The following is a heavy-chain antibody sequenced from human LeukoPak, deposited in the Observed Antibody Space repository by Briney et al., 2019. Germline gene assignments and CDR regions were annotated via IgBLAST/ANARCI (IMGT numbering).Heavy chain of an antibody. CDR2: ISGSGAYT. V-gene: IGHV3-23*01. CDR3: AKDIGPEYGDYLDY. D-gene: IGHD4-17*01. Sequence: GGSLRLSCAASGFTFSSYAMAWVRQAPGKGLEWVAAISGSGAYTYYADSVKGRFAISRDSSKNTLYLQMNSLRAEDTAIYYCAKDIGPEYGDYLDYWGQGTLVTVSS. J-gene: IGHJ4*02. CDR1: GFTFSSYA.